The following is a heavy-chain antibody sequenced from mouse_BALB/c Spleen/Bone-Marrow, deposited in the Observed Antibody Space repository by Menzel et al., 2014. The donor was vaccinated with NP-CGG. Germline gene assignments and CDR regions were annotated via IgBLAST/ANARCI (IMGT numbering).Heavy chain of an antibody. CDR3: ARHYYGSSHFAY. D-gene: IGHD1-1*01. Sequence: QVQLQQPGAELMKPGASVKISCKATGYTFSSYWIEWVKQRPGHGLEWIGEILPGSGSTNYNEKFKGKATFTADTSSNTAYTQLSSLTSEDSAVYYCARHYYGSSHFAYWGQGTLVTVSA. CDR1: GYTFSSYW. V-gene: IGHV1-9*01. CDR2: ILPGSGST. J-gene: IGHJ3*01.